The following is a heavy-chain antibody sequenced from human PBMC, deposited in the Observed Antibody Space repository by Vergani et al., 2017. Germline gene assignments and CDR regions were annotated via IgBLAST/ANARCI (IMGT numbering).Heavy chain of an antibody. J-gene: IGHJ6*03. V-gene: IGHV4-61*02. Sequence: QVQLQESGPGLVKPSQTLSLTCTVSGASMSSVGYYWTWIRQSAGKRLEWIGDILGSGTANYNPSFQGRVSMSVATSKNEFSLRVTSVTAADTAVYYCAREATLAYYYMDVWGKGTTVTVSS. CDR3: AREATLAYYYMDV. CDR2: ILGSGTA. CDR1: GASMSSVGYY.